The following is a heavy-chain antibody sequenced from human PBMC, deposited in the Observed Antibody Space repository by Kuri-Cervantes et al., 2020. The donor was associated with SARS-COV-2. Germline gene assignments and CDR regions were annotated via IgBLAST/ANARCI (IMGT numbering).Heavy chain of an antibody. CDR2: ISSNGGST. Sequence: GESLKISCSASGFTFSSYAMHWVRQAPGEVLEYVSAISSNGGSTYYADSVKGRFTISRDNSKNTLYLQMSSLRAEDTAVYYCVKDVGYGDLAFGYWGQGTLVTVSS. CDR3: VKDVGYGDLAFGY. CDR1: GFTFSSYA. V-gene: IGHV3-64D*06. J-gene: IGHJ4*02. D-gene: IGHD4-17*01.